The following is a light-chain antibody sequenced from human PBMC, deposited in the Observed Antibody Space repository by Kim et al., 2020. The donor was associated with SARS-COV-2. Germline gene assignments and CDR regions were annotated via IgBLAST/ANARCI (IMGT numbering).Light chain of an antibody. J-gene: IGKJ3*01. CDR2: GAS. CDR1: QTMSGNF. Sequence: WSPGERATLPCEASQTMSGNFLAWYPQKPGLAPRLLIYGASRRATGIPDRFIGSGSGTDFTLSISRLQPEDFAVYYCQRYGSSFTFGPGTKVDIK. CDR3: QRYGSSFT. V-gene: IGKV3D-20*01.